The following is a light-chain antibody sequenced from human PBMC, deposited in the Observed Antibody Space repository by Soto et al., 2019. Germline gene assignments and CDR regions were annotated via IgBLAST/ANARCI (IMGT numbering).Light chain of an antibody. CDR2: DVS. Sequence: QSVLTQPASVSGSPGQSITISCTGTSSDIGRYDYIYWYQQHPGKAPKLMIYDVSNRPSGIPNRFSGSKSGNTASLTISGLQAEDEADYYCSSFTITSTPVVFGGGTKVTVL. CDR3: SSFTITSTPVV. V-gene: IGLV2-14*03. J-gene: IGLJ2*01. CDR1: SSDIGRYDY.